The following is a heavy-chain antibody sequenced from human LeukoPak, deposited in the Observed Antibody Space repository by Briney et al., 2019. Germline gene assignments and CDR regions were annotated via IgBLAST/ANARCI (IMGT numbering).Heavy chain of an antibody. CDR2: ISYDGSNK. J-gene: IGHJ4*02. D-gene: IGHD6-13*01. Sequence: GASLRLSCAASGFTFSSYAMHWVRQAPGKGLEWVAVISYDGSNKYYADSVKGRFTISRDNSKNTLYLQMNSLRAEDTAVYYCARRWQQLPFDYWGQGTLVTVSS. V-gene: IGHV3-30*01. CDR3: ARRWQQLPFDY. CDR1: GFTFSSYA.